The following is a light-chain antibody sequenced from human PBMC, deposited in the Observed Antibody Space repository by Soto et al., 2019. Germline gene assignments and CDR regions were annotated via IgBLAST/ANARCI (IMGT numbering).Light chain of an antibody. Sequence: QSVLTQPPSVSGAPGQRVTISCTGSSSNIGAGYDVHWYQQLPGTAPKLLIYGNRYRPSGVPDRFSGSKSGTSASLAITGLQAEDEADYYCQSYDNSLSAFVIFGGGTKLTVL. CDR2: GNR. CDR3: QSYDNSLSAFVI. V-gene: IGLV1-40*01. J-gene: IGLJ2*01. CDR1: SSNIGAGYD.